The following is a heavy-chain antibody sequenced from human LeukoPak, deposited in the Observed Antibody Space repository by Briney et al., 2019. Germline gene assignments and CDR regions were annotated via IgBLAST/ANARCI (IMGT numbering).Heavy chain of an antibody. J-gene: IGHJ6*02. Sequence: PGRSLRLSCAASGFTFSSYAMHWVRQAPGKGLGWVAVISYDGSNKYYADSVKGRFTISRDNSKNTLYLQMNSLRAEDTAVYYCARDRVGIPSYYYYGMDVWGQGTTVTVSS. D-gene: IGHD2-21*01. CDR3: ARDRVGIPSYYYYGMDV. CDR1: GFTFSSYA. V-gene: IGHV3-30-3*01. CDR2: ISYDGSNK.